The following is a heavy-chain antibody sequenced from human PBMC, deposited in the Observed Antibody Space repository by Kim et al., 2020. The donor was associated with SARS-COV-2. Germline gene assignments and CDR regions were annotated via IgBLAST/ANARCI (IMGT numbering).Heavy chain of an antibody. CDR2: INSDGSST. CDR3: ARWGEVVVDAFDI. V-gene: IGHV3-74*01. D-gene: IGHD2-2*01. Sequence: GGSLRLSCAASGFTFSSYWMYWVRQAPGKGMVWVSRINSDGSSTSYADSVKGRFTISRHNAKNTLYLQMNSQRAEDTAVYYCARWGEVVVDAFDIWGQGTMVTVSS. CDR1: GFTFSSYW. J-gene: IGHJ3*02.